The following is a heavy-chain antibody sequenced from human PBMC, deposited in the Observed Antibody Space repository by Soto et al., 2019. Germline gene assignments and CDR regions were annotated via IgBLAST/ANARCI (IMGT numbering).Heavy chain of an antibody. CDR1: EFSVSSNY. D-gene: IGHD2-2*01. V-gene: IGHV3-66*01. Sequence: EVQLVDSGGGLVQPGESLRLSCAASEFSVSSNYMSWVRQAPGKGLEWVSVIYASGATYYADSVRGRFTMSRDSSQNTLYLKMNSLRAEDTAFYYCARNPYCVTSACYHTDYWGQGTLVTVSS. CDR2: IYASGAT. CDR3: ARNPYCVTSACYHTDY. J-gene: IGHJ4*02.